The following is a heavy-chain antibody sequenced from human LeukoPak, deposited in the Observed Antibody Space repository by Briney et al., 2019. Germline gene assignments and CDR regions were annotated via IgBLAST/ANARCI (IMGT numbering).Heavy chain of an antibody. CDR3: ARDNPRRPFDY. D-gene: IGHD1-14*01. Sequence: GGSLRHSCAASGFTFSSYWMSWVRQAPGKGLEWVANIKQDGSEKYYVDSVKGRFTISRDNAKNSLYLQMNSLRAEDTAVYYCARDNPRRPFDYWGQGTLVTVSS. CDR2: IKQDGSEK. V-gene: IGHV3-7*01. CDR1: GFTFSSYW. J-gene: IGHJ4*02.